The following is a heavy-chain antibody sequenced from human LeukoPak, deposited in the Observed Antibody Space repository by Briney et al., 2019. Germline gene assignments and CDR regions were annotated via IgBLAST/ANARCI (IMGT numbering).Heavy chain of an antibody. V-gene: IGHV3-48*02. CDR1: GFTFSSYS. CDR3: ARGLGGYGFGY. D-gene: IGHD5-18*01. Sequence: GGSLRLSCAASGFTFSSYSMNWVRQAPGKGLEWISYISSSSSTIYYADSVKGRFTISRDNAKNSLYLQMSRLRDEDTAVYYCARGLGGYGFGYWGQGTLVTVSS. CDR2: ISSSSSTI. J-gene: IGHJ4*02.